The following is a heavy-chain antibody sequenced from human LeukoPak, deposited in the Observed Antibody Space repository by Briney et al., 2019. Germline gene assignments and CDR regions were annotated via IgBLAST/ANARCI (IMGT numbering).Heavy chain of an antibody. CDR1: GGSFSGYY. J-gene: IGHJ4*02. CDR3: ASTITMVRGVIEN. CDR2: INHSGST. Sequence: SETLSLTCAVYGGSFSGYYWSWIRQPPGMGLEWIGEINHSGSTNYNPSLKSRVTISVDTSKNQFSLKLSSVTAADTAVYYCASTITMVRGVIENWGQGTLVTVSS. V-gene: IGHV4-34*01. D-gene: IGHD3-10*01.